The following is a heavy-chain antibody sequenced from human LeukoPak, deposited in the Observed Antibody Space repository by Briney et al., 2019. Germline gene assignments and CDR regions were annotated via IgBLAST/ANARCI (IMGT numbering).Heavy chain of an antibody. CDR2: INPNSGGT. J-gene: IGHJ4*02. V-gene: IGHV1-2*02. CDR1: GYNLMDHA. CDR3: AREVCDSSGYPDY. Sequence: ASVKVSCKASGYNLMDHALHWVRQAPGQGLEWMGWINPNSGGTNYAQKFQGRVTMTRDTSISTAYMELSRLRSDDTAVYYCAREVCDSSGYPDYWGQGTLVTVSS. D-gene: IGHD3-22*01.